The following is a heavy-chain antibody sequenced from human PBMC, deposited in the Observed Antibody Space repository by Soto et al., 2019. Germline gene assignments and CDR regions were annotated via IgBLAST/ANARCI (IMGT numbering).Heavy chain of an antibody. CDR1: GFTFSSYW. V-gene: IGHV3-74*01. D-gene: IGHD6-19*01. J-gene: IGHJ3*02. Sequence: EVQLVESGGGLVQPGGSLRLSCAASGFTFSSYWMHWVRQAPGKGLVWVSRINSDGSSTSYADAVKGRFTISRDNAKNTLYLQMNSLRAEDTAVYYCARGYSSGWFQVGAFDIWGQGTMVTVSS. CDR2: INSDGSST. CDR3: ARGYSSGWFQVGAFDI.